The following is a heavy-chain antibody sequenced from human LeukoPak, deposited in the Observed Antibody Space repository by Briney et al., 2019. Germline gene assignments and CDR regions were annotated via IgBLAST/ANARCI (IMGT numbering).Heavy chain of an antibody. Sequence: PSQTLSLTCAVSGYSISSGYYWGWIRQPPGKGLEWIGSIYHSGNTYYNPSLKSRVTISVDTSKNQFSLRLSSVTAADTAVYYCGRARSGGYSVDNWGQGTLVTVS. CDR2: IYHSGNT. CDR1: GYSISSGYY. CDR3: GRARSGGYSVDN. J-gene: IGHJ4*02. D-gene: IGHD1-26*01. V-gene: IGHV4-38-2*01.